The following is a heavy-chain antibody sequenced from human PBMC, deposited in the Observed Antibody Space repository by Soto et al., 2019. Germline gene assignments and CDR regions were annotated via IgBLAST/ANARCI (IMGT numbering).Heavy chain of an antibody. J-gene: IGHJ6*03. CDR3: ARGQRSFRAYYYYMDV. CDR1: GYTFTSYD. V-gene: IGHV1-8*01. CDR2: MNPNSGNT. D-gene: IGHD3-16*02. Sequence: ASVKVSCKASGYTFTSYDINWVRQATGQGLEWMGWMNPNSGNTGYAQKFQGRVTMTRNTSISTANMELSSLRSENTAVYYCARGQRSFRAYYYYMDVWGKGTTVTVSS.